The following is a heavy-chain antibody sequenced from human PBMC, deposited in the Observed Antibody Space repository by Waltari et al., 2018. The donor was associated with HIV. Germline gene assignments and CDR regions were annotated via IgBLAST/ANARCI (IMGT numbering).Heavy chain of an antibody. Sequence: QVQLQQWGAGLLKPSETLSLTCAVYGGSFSGYYWSWIRQPPGKGLEWIGEINHSGRTNYNPAQRGRVAQTVTPPKNQFSRKRSPLTAADTAVYCCAGAPPPPRAVHWFDPWGQGTLVTVSS. J-gene: IGHJ5*02. CDR1: GGSFSGYY. CDR3: AGAPPPPRAVHWFDP. V-gene: IGHV4-34*01. CDR2: INHSGRT. D-gene: IGHD3-10*01.